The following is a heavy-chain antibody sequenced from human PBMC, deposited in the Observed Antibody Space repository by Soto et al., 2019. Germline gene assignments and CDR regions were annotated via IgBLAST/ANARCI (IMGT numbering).Heavy chain of an antibody. D-gene: IGHD2-2*01. V-gene: IGHV3-23*01. Sequence: PWVSLRLWCAASGCTFRNFAVSRILQAQGKGLEWVSAISGSGGSTYYADSVKGRFTISRDNSKNTLYLQMNSLRAEDTAVYYCAKDDCSSTSCYAGGNNWFDPWAREPWSPSPQ. J-gene: IGHJ5*02. CDR2: ISGSGGST. CDR1: GCTFRNFA. CDR3: AKDDCSSTSCYAGGNNWFDP.